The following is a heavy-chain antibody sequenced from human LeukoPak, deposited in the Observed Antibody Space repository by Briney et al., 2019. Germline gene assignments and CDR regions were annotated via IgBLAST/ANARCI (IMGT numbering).Heavy chain of an antibody. CDR1: GFTFSSYA. V-gene: IGHV3-23*01. Sequence: PGGSLRLSCAASGFTFSSYAMSWVRQAPGKGLEWVSAISGSGGSTYYADSVKGRFTISRDNSKNTLYLQMNSLRAEDTAVYYCARVLFTDYYDSSGPSGEDYWGQGTLVTVSS. D-gene: IGHD3-22*01. J-gene: IGHJ4*02. CDR3: ARVLFTDYYDSSGPSGEDY. CDR2: ISGSGGST.